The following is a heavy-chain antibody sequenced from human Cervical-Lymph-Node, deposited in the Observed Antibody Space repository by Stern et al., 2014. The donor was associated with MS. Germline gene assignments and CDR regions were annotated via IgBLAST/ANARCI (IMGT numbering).Heavy chain of an antibody. CDR3: ARRDCSGGSCYMGVSH. CDR1: GYTFTSHD. Sequence: VQLVESGAEVKKPGASVKVSCKASGYTFTSHDLNWVRQATGQGLECVGWMNPNNGTTGYAQKFQDRVTMTRDTSISTAYMELSSLTSEDTAVYYCARRDCSGGSCYMGVSHWGQGTLVTVSS. J-gene: IGHJ4*02. CDR2: MNPNNGTT. D-gene: IGHD2-15*01. V-gene: IGHV1-8*01.